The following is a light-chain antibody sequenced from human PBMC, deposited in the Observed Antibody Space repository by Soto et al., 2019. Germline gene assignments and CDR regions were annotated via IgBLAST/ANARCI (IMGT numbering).Light chain of an antibody. CDR3: QQSYSTPLT. Sequence: DIQMTQSPSSLSASVGDRVTITCRATQNISNYLNWYQQKPGKAPQVLIYAASSVQSGVPSRFSGSGSGTDFTLTISSLQPEDFATYYCQQSYSTPLTFGGGTKVDIK. CDR1: QNISNY. V-gene: IGKV1-39*01. J-gene: IGKJ4*01. CDR2: AAS.